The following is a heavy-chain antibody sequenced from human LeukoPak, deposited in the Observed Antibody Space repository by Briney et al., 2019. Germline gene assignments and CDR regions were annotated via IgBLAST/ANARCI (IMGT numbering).Heavy chain of an antibody. CDR3: ARGSGLLWFGELRLKYNWFDP. CDR1: GGSISSGSYY. Sequence: PSQTLSLTCTVSGGSISSGSYYWSWIRQPAGKGLEWIGRIYTSGSTNYNPSLKSRVTISVDTSKNQFSLKLSSVTAADTAVYYCARGSGLLWFGELRLKYNWFDPWGQGTLVTVSS. D-gene: IGHD3-10*01. J-gene: IGHJ5*02. V-gene: IGHV4-61*02. CDR2: IYTSGST.